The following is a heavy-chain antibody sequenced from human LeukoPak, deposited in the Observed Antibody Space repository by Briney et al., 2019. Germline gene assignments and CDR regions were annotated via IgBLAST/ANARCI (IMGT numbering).Heavy chain of an antibody. CDR3: ARAQAAGGFDY. Sequence: SETLSLTCTVSGGSISSYYWSWIRQPPGKGLGWSGYIYKSGSTNYNPSLKSRVTISVETPKNQFSLKLGSGTAADTAVYSCARAQAAGGFDYWGHGTLVTVSS. J-gene: IGHJ4*01. CDR1: GGSISSYY. D-gene: IGHD2-15*01. V-gene: IGHV4-59*01. CDR2: IYKSGST.